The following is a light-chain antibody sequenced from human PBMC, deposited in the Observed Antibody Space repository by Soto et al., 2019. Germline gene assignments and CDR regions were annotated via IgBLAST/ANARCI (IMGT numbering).Light chain of an antibody. CDR2: GAS. J-gene: IGKJ5*01. CDR1: QSVSSN. Sequence: EIVMTQSPATLSVSPGERSTLSCMAIQSVSSNLAWYQQKPCQAPRLLIYGASTRATGIPARFSGSGSGTEFTLTISSLQYEDFAVYYCQQYNNWHSITFGQGTRLEIK. CDR3: QQYNNWHSIT. V-gene: IGKV3-15*01.